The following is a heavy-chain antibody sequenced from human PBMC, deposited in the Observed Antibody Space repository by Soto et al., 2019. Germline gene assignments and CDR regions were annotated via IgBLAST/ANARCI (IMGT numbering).Heavy chain of an antibody. CDR2: IYPGDSDT. J-gene: IGHJ6*02. Sequence: PGESLKISCKGSGYSFTNYWIGWVRQMPGKGLEWMGTIYPGDSDTRYSPSFQGQVTISADKSISTAYLQWSSLKASDTAIYYCARGIGSYSTSMDVWGQGTTVTVSS. CDR1: GYSFTNYW. D-gene: IGHD6-13*01. CDR3: ARGIGSYSTSMDV. V-gene: IGHV5-51*01.